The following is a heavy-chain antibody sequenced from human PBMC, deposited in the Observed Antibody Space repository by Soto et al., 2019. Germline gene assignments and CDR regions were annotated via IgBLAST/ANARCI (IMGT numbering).Heavy chain of an antibody. CDR1: TFPFSTYW. CDR2: IHRDEIEK. CDR3: AGGNALDV. J-gene: IGHJ6*02. Sequence: EVQLVESGGGLVQPGGSLRLSCAASTFPFSTYWMTWVRQAPGKGLEWVANIHRDEIEKYYMDSVKGRFTISRDNAKNSLYLQMTSLRAEDTAVYYCAGGNALDVWGQGTTVTVS. V-gene: IGHV3-7*01.